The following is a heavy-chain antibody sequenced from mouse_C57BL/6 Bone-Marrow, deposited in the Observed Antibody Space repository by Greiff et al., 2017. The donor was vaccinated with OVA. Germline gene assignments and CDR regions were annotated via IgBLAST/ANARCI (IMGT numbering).Heavy chain of an antibody. D-gene: IGHD1-1*01. V-gene: IGHV1-59*01. CDR1: GYTFTSYW. Sequence: VKLQESGAELVRPGTSVKLSCKASGYTFTSYWMHWVKQRPGQGLEWIGVIDPSDSYTNYNQKFKGKATLTVDTSSSTAYMQLSSLTSEDSAVYYCARWSYYGFAYWGQGTLVTVSA. CDR3: ARWSYYGFAY. J-gene: IGHJ3*01. CDR2: IDPSDSYT.